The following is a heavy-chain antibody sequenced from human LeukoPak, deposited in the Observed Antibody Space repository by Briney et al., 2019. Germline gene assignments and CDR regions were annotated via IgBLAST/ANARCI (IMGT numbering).Heavy chain of an antibody. CDR1: GFTFSNAW. Sequence: PGGSLRLSCAASGFTFSNAWMSWVRQAPGKGLEWVGRIKSKTDGGTTDYAAPVKGRFTISRDDSKNTLYLQMNSLKTGDTAVYYCTTDGRGGYYDSSGYYSDFVDYWGQGTLVTVSS. CDR2: IKSKTDGGTT. D-gene: IGHD3-22*01. V-gene: IGHV3-15*01. J-gene: IGHJ4*02. CDR3: TTDGRGGYYDSSGYYSDFVDY.